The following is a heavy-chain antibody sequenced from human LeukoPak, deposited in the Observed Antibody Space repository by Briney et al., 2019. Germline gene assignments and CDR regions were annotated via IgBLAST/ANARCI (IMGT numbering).Heavy chain of an antibody. CDR3: AKADCSSASCYLHDY. CDR2: ISWNSGSV. Sequence: GGSLRLSCAASGFTFHDYAMHWVRQAPGKGLEWVSGISWNSGSVVYADSVKGRFPISRDNAKNSLYLQMNSLRLEDMALYYCAKADCSSASCYLHDYWGQGTLVNVSS. J-gene: IGHJ4*02. V-gene: IGHV3-9*03. CDR1: GFTFHDYA. D-gene: IGHD2-2*01.